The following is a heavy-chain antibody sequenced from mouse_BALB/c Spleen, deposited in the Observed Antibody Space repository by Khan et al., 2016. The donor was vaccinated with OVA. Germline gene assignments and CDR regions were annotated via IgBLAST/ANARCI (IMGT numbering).Heavy chain of an antibody. V-gene: IGHV1-87*01. CDR2: TDPGNGDT. CDR1: GYSFTNYW. J-gene: IGHJ2*01. Sequence: VQLQQSGAELVRPGASVKLSCKASGYSFTNYWMQWVKQRPGQGLEWIGTTDPGNGDTRYTQNFKGKATLTADKSSNTAYMQLSSLASEDSAVYYSARGGITTRYFDYWGLGTTLTVSS. D-gene: IGHD1-1*01. CDR3: ARGGITTRYFDY.